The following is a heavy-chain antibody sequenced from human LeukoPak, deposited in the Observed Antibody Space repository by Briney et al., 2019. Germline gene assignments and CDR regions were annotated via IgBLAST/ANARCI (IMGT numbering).Heavy chain of an antibody. V-gene: IGHV4-59*12. Sequence: SETLSLTCTVSGGSISSYYWSWIRQPPGKGLEWSGYIYYSGSTNYNPSLKSRVTISVDTSKNQFSLKLSSVTAADTAFYYCASQGHHGKIVGTTLSYFYMDVWGKGTTVTVSS. CDR1: GGSISSYY. D-gene: IGHD1-26*01. CDR3: ASQGHHGKIVGTTLSYFYMDV. J-gene: IGHJ6*03. CDR2: IYYSGST.